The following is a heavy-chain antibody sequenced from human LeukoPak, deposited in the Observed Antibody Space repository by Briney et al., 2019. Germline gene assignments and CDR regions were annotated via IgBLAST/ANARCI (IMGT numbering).Heavy chain of an antibody. CDR3: ARDKTGDPGAFDY. CDR1: GYTFTGYY. D-gene: IGHD7-27*01. CDR2: IIPILGIA. J-gene: IGHJ4*02. Sequence: VASVTVSCKASGYTFTGYYMHWVRQAPGQGLEWMGWIIPILGIANYAQKFQGRVTITADKSTSTAYMELSSLRSEDTAVYYCARDKTGDPGAFDYWGQGTLVTVSS. V-gene: IGHV1-69*10.